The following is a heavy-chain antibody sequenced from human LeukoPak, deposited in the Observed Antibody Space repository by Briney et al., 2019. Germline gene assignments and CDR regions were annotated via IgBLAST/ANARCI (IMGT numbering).Heavy chain of an antibody. CDR1: GFTFSNSW. D-gene: IGHD6-19*01. CDR3: AIVIAVAGPATFY. V-gene: IGHV3-23*01. Sequence: PGGSLRLSCAVSGFTFSNSWMSWVRQAPGKGLEWVSSISGSGDSTYYADSVKGRSTISRDNSKNTLYLQMNSLRAEDTALYYCAIVIAVAGPATFYWGQGTLATVSS. J-gene: IGHJ4*02. CDR2: ISGSGDST.